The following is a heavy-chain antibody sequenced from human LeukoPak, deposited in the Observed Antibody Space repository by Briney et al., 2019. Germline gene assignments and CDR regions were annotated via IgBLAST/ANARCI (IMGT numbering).Heavy chain of an antibody. Sequence: SETLSLTCAVSGYSISSGYYWGWIRQPPGKGLEWIGSIYHSGSTYYNPSLKSRVTISVDTSKNQFSLKLSSVTAADTAVYYCARGFDPWGKGTTVTVSS. J-gene: IGHJ6*04. CDR2: IYHSGST. CDR3: ARGFDP. V-gene: IGHV4-38-2*01. D-gene: IGHD3-10*01. CDR1: GYSISSGYY.